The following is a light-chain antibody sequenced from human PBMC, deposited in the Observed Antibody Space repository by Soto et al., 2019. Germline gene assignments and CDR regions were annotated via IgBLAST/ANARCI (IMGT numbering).Light chain of an antibody. CDR1: SSDIGGYNY. CDR2: TVT. CDR3: CSYASRSSSF. J-gene: IGLJ1*01. Sequence: QSALTQPRSVSGSPGQSVTISCTGTSSDIGGYNYVSWYQQHPGKAPKLMIYTVTKRPSGVPDRFSGSKSDNTASLTISGLQAYDESYYYCCSYASRSSSFFGTGPKVTVL. V-gene: IGLV2-11*01.